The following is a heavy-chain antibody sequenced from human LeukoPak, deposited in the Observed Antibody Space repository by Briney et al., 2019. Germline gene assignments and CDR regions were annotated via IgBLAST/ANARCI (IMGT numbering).Heavy chain of an antibody. V-gene: IGHV1-69*13. CDR3: ARATYLYGDYRGWFDP. Sequence: SVKVSCKASGGTFSSYAISWVRQAPGQGLEWMGGIIPIFGTANYAQKFQGRVTITADESTRTAYMELSSLRSEDTAVYYCARATYLYGDYRGWFDPWGQGTLVTVSS. J-gene: IGHJ5*02. CDR1: GGTFSSYA. CDR2: IIPIFGTA. D-gene: IGHD4-17*01.